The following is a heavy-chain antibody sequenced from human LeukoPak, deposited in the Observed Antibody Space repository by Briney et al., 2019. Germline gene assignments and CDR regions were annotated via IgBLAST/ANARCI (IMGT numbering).Heavy chain of an antibody. V-gene: IGHV4-59*01. D-gene: IGHD6-19*01. CDR3: ARESGAVAGTFDY. CDR1: GGSISSYY. J-gene: IGHJ4*02. CDR2: IYYSGST. Sequence: SETLSLTCTVSGGSISSYYWSWIRQPPGKGLEWIGYIYYSGSTNYNPSLKSRVTISVDTSKNQFSLKLSSVTAADTAVYYCARESGAVAGTFDYWGQGTLVTVSS.